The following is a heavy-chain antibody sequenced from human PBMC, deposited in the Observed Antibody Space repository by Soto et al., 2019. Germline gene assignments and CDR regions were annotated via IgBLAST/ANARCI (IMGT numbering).Heavy chain of an antibody. D-gene: IGHD4-17*01. CDR3: SRLGTYATGFVY. J-gene: IGHJ4*02. Sequence: PSETLSLTCTVSGGSISSYYWSWIRQPPGKGLEWIGYIYYSGSTNYNPSLKSRVTISVDTSKNQFSLKLSSVTAADTAVYYCSRLGTYATGFVYWGQGTLVTVSS. V-gene: IGHV4-59*01. CDR2: IYYSGST. CDR1: GGSISSYY.